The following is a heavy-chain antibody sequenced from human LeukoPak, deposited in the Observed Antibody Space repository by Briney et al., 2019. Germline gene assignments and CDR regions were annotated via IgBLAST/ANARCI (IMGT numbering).Heavy chain of an antibody. Sequence: SETLSLTCSVSGGSISSGDYYWSWIRQPPGKGLEWTGHIHQSGSTSYHPPLRSRVSISLDRSNNQFSLEVNFVTAADTAVYYCARGNWNYGSWFFDLWGRGTLVTVSS. CDR1: GGSISSGDYY. J-gene: IGHJ2*01. CDR2: IHQSGST. D-gene: IGHD1-7*01. V-gene: IGHV4-30-2*01. CDR3: ARGNWNYGSWFFDL.